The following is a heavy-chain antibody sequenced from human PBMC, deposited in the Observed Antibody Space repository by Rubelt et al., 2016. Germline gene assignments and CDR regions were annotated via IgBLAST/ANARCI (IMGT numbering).Heavy chain of an antibody. Sequence: QVQLVESGGGVVQPGRSLRLSCAASGFTFSSYGMHWVRQAPGKGLEWVAVIWYDGSNKVYADSVKGRFTISRDNSKNPLYLQMNSLRAEDTAVYYCARDQGSGSYSVDYWGQGTLVTVSS. CDR3: ARDQGSGSYSVDY. CDR2: IWYDGSNK. D-gene: IGHD3-10*01. J-gene: IGHJ4*02. V-gene: IGHV3-33*01. CDR1: GFTFSSYG.